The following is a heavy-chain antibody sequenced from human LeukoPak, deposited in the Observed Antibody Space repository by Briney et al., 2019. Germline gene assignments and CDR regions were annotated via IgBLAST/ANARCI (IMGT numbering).Heavy chain of an antibody. J-gene: IGHJ3*02. Sequence: GGSLRLSCAASGFTFDDYAMHWVRQAPGKGLEWVSFISWDGGTTYYADSVKGRFTISRDNSKNSLHLQMNSLRPEDTALYYCVKDLSVHDALDIWGQGTMVTVSS. CDR2: ISWDGGTT. D-gene: IGHD3-16*02. CDR3: VKDLSVHDALDI. V-gene: IGHV3-43D*03. CDR1: GFTFDDYA.